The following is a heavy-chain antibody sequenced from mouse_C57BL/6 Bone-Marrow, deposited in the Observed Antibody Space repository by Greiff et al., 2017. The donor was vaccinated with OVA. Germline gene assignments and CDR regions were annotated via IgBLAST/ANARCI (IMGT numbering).Heavy chain of an antibody. J-gene: IGHJ4*01. Sequence: QVQLKQSGAELARPGASVKLSCKASGYTFTSYGISWVKQRTGQGLEWIGEIYPRSGNTYYNEKFKGKATLTADKSSSTAYMELRSLTSEDSAVDFCARYGNDAMDYWGQGTAVTVSS. CDR1: GYTFTSYG. CDR3: ARYGNDAMDY. V-gene: IGHV1-81*01. D-gene: IGHD2-1*01. CDR2: IYPRSGNT.